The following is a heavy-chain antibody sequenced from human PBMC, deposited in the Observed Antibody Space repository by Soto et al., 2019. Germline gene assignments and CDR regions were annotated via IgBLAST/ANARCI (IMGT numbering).Heavy chain of an antibody. V-gene: IGHV4-4*07. CDR3: ARDNYFFCRLYHLAFD. CDR2: ISTSGKV. CDR1: GSSLSKYY. J-gene: IGHJ4*01. Sequence: PAETLCLTCSVSGSSLSKYYSSWIRQPAGKGLEWIGRISTSGKVVSKASLRSRLTMSVDTSKNQFSLRLTSVTAADSAVYYCARDNYFFCRLYHLAFD. D-gene: IGHD3-3*01.